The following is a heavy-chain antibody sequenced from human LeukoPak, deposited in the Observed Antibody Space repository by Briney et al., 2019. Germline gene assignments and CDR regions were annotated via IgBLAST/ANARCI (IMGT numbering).Heavy chain of an antibody. D-gene: IGHD6-19*01. V-gene: IGHV3-15*05. CDR3: AKDIDSSGKNPGGVDY. CDR1: GFVFSNVW. J-gene: IGHJ4*02. CDR2: SKTHGDAT. Sequence: PGGSLRLSCAASGFVFSNVWMDWVRQAPGRGLEWVGRSKTHGDATQYAAPVKGRFTISRDDSKNTLYLQMNSLRAEDTALYYCAKDIDSSGKNPGGVDYWGQGTLVTVSS.